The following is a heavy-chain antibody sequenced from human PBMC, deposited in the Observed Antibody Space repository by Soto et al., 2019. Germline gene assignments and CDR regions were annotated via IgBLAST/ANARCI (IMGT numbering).Heavy chain of an antibody. CDR3: ARGYGSGSYDYYYYYMDV. CDR2: IIPILGIA. CDR1: GGTFSSYT. Sequence: QVQLVQSGAEVKKPGSSVKVSCKASGGTFSSYTISWVRQASGQGLEWMGRIIPILGIANYAQKFQGRVTITADKSTSTAYMELSSLRSEDTAVYYCARGYGSGSYDYYYYYMDVWGKGTTVTVSS. J-gene: IGHJ6*03. V-gene: IGHV1-69*02. D-gene: IGHD3-10*01.